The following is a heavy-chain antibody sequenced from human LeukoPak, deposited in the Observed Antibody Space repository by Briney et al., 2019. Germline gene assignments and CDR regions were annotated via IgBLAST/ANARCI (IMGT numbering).Heavy chain of an antibody. Sequence: GGSLRLSCAASGFTFSTYWMRWVRQVPGKGLAWVSRINSDGSTADYADAVKGRFTISRDNSKNTLYLQMNSLRAEDTAVYYCARGARFLEWLLMGDYWGQGTLVTVSS. CDR1: GFTFSTYW. CDR3: ARGARFLEWLLMGDY. D-gene: IGHD3-3*01. J-gene: IGHJ4*02. V-gene: IGHV3-74*01. CDR2: INSDGSTA.